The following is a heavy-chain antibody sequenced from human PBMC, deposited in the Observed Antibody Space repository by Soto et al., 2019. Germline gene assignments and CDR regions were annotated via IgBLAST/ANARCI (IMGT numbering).Heavy chain of an antibody. CDR3: AMGMDWLFGDYFDY. V-gene: IGHV3-21*01. Sequence: EVQLVESGGGLVKPGGSLRLSCAASGLTFSSYSMNWVREAPGKGLEWVSSISSSSSYIYYADSVKGRFTISRDNAKNSLYLQMNSLRAEDTAVYYCAMGMDWLFGDYFDYWGQGTLVTVSS. D-gene: IGHD3-9*01. CDR2: ISSSSSYI. CDR1: GLTFSSYS. J-gene: IGHJ4*02.